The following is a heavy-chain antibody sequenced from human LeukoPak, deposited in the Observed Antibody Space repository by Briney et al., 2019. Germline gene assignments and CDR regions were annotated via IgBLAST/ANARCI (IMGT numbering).Heavy chain of an antibody. Sequence: GGSLRLSCVASGFTFSNYWMHWVRQAPGKGLEWVAVISDDGSNKYYADSVKGRFTISRDNSKNTLYLQMNSLRAEDTAVYYCANSPTYCSSTSCYINYWGQGTLVTVSS. J-gene: IGHJ4*02. CDR2: ISDDGSNK. D-gene: IGHD2-2*02. V-gene: IGHV3-30*18. CDR3: ANSPTYCSSTSCYINY. CDR1: GFTFSNYW.